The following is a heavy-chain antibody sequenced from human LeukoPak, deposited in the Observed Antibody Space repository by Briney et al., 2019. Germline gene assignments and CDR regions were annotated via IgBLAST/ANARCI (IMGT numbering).Heavy chain of an antibody. V-gene: IGHV1-8*03. CDR2: MNPNSGNT. CDR3: ARVRRGSSSFLV. Sequence: ASVKVSCKASGYTFTSYDINWVRQATGQGLEWMGWMNPNSGNTGYAQKFQGRVTITRNTSISTAYMELSSLRSEDTAVYYCARVRRGSSSFLVWGQGTLVTVSS. D-gene: IGHD6-13*01. J-gene: IGHJ4*02. CDR1: GYTFTSYD.